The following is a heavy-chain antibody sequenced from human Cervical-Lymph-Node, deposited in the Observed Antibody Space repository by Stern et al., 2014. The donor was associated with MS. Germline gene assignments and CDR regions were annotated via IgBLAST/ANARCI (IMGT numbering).Heavy chain of an antibody. V-gene: IGHV1-2*02. CDR3: ARGLATALIADF. D-gene: IGHD2-21*01. CDR2: IHTNSCDA. Sequence: QVQLVQFGPYVQKPVASLKVSCKASGYTFTFYYMQWVRQVPRQELLWLGWIHTNSCDANYARKFQGRITLTRETSINAAYLELSRLTYDDTAVYYCARGLATALIADFWGQGTLVTVS. J-gene: IGHJ4*02. CDR1: GYTFTFYY.